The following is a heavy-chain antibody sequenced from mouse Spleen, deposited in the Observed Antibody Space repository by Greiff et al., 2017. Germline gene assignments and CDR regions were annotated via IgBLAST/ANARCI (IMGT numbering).Heavy chain of an antibody. CDR2: INPSSGYT. CDR1: GYTFTSYT. Sequence: QVQLQQPGAELARPGASVKMSCKASGYTFTSYTMHWVKQRPGQGLEWIGYINPSSGYTKYNQKFKDKATLTADKSSSTAYMQLSSLTSEDSAVYYCARSPYYGRDAMDYWGQGTSVTVSS. CDR3: ARSPYYGRDAMDY. D-gene: IGHD1-1*01. J-gene: IGHJ4*01. V-gene: IGHV1-4*01.